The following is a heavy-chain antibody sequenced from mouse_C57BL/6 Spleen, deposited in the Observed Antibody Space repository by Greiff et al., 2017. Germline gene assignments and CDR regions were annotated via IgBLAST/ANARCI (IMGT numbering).Heavy chain of an antibody. Sequence: EVMLVESGGGLVKPGGSLKLSCAASGFTFSDYGMHWVRQAPEKGLEWVAYISSGSSTIYYADTVKGRFTISRDNAKNTLFLQMTSLRSEDTAMYYCAGGLGVYAMDYWGQGTSVTVSS. CDR1: GFTFSDYG. V-gene: IGHV5-17*01. CDR3: AGGLGVYAMDY. J-gene: IGHJ4*01. CDR2: ISSGSSTI.